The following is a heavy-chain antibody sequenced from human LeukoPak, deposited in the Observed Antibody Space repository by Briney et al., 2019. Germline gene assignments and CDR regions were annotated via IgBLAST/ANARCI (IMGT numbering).Heavy chain of an antibody. CDR3: AREGELRDAYPFDY. CDR1: GFTFSDYY. V-gene: IGHV3-11*01. Sequence: PGGSLRLSCAASGFTFSDYYMSWVRQAPGKGREWVSYISSSGSTIYYADYVKGRFTISRDNAKNSLYLQMNSLRAEDTAVYYCAREGELRDAYPFDYWGQGTLVTVSS. J-gene: IGHJ4*02. CDR2: ISSSGSTI. D-gene: IGHD1-26*01.